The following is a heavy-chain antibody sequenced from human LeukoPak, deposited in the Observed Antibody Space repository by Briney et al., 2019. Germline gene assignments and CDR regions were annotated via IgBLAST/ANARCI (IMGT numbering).Heavy chain of an antibody. J-gene: IGHJ5*02. CDR1: GFTFSSYW. Sequence: GGSLRLSCAASGFTFSSYWMSWVRQAPGKGLEWVANIKQDGSEKYYVDSVKGRFTISRDNAKNSLYLQMNSLRAEDTAVYYCASWYSYGQGDWFDPWGQGTLVTVSS. V-gene: IGHV3-7*01. CDR2: IKQDGSEK. CDR3: ASWYSYGQGDWFDP. D-gene: IGHD5-18*01.